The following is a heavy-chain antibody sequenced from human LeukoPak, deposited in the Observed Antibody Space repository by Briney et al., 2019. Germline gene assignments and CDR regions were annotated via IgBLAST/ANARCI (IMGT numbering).Heavy chain of an antibody. CDR1: GGSFSGYY. CDR2: INHSGST. Sequence: PSETLSLTCAVYGGSFSGYYWTWIRQPPGKGLEWIGEINHSGSTNYNPSLKSRVTISVDTSKNQFSLKLRSVTAADTAVYYCARGSVSGQYCGSGSYYARWGQGTLVTVSS. D-gene: IGHD3-10*01. J-gene: IGHJ4*02. CDR3: ARGSVSGQYCGSGSYYAR. V-gene: IGHV4-34*01.